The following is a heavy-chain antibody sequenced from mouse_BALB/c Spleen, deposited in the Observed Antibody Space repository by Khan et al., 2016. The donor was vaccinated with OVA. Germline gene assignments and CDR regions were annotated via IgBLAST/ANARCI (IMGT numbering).Heavy chain of an antibody. J-gene: IGHJ2*01. V-gene: IGHV3-2*02. D-gene: IGHD1-1*01. CDR3: ARVNYYGYYLDY. Sequence: EVQLQESGPGLVKPSQSLSLTCTVTGYSITSGYAWNWIRQFPGNKLEWMGYISYSGGSSYNPSLKSRISITRDTSKNQFFLQLNSVTTEDTATYYCARVNYYGYYLDYWGQGTPLTVSS. CDR2: ISYSGGS. CDR1: GYSITSGYA.